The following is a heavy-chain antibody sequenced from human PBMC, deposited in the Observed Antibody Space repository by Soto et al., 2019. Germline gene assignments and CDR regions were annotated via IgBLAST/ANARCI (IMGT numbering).Heavy chain of an antibody. CDR2: IRYDGSNK. J-gene: IGHJ4*02. CDR1: GFTFSSYG. D-gene: IGHD3-22*01. Sequence: GGSLRLSCAASGFTFSSYGMHWVRQAPGKGLEWVAVIRYDGSNKYYADSVKGRFTISRDNSKNTLYLQMNSLRAEDTAVYYCAREYYDSSGYPLDYWGQGTLVTVSS. CDR3: AREYYDSSGYPLDY. V-gene: IGHV3-33*01.